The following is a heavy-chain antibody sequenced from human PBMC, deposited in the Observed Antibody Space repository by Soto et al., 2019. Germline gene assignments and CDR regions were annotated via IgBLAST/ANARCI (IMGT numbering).Heavy chain of an antibody. Sequence: ASVKVSCKASGYTFTSYAMHWVRQAPGQRLEWMGWINAGNGNTKYSQKFQGRVTITRDTSASTAYMELSSLRSEDTAVYYCARDRVIAVAGPMVFDYWGQGTLVTVSS. J-gene: IGHJ4*02. CDR3: ARDRVIAVAGPMVFDY. CDR2: INAGNGNT. CDR1: GYTFTSYA. D-gene: IGHD6-19*01. V-gene: IGHV1-3*01.